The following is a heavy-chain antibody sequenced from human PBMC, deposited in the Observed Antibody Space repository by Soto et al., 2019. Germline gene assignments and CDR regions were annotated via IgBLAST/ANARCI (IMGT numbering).Heavy chain of an antibody. V-gene: IGHV3-23*01. CDR1: GFTFSSYA. CDR2: ISGSGGST. D-gene: IGHD6-13*01. Sequence: PVGSLRLSCAASGFTFSSYAMSWVRQAPGKGLEWVSAISGSGGSTYYADSVKGRFTISRDNSKNTLYLQMNSLRAEDTAVYYCAKFSHRGYSSSWYRGHWFDTWGQGTLVTVSS. CDR3: AKFSHRGYSSSWYRGHWFDT. J-gene: IGHJ5*02.